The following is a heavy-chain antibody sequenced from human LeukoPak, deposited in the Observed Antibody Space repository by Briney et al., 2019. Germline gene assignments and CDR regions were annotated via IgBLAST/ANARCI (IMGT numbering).Heavy chain of an antibody. J-gene: IGHJ6*03. Sequence: ASVKVSCKASGYTFTSYDLNWVRQATGQGLEWMGWMNPNSGNAGYAQKFHGRVTMTRDTSISTAYMELSSLRSDDTAVYYCARVRGLTDYYYYMDVWGTGTTVTVSS. CDR3: ARVRGLTDYYYYMDV. CDR1: GYTFTSYD. D-gene: IGHD4-11*01. V-gene: IGHV1-8*01. CDR2: MNPNSGNA.